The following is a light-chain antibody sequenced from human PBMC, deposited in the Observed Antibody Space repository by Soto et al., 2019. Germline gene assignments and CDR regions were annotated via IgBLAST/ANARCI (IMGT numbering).Light chain of an antibody. CDR3: TSFTSSSTQV. V-gene: IGLV2-14*01. Sequence: QSVLAQPASVSGSPGQSITISCTGTSGDVDAFDYVSWYQRHPGKAPKLMIFEVSDRPSGVSDRFSGSKSGSTASLTISGLQAEDEADYFCTSFTSSSTQVFGTGTKVTVL. CDR1: SGDVDAFDY. J-gene: IGLJ1*01. CDR2: EVS.